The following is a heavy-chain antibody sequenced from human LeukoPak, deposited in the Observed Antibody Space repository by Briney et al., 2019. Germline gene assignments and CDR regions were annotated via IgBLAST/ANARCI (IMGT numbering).Heavy chain of an antibody. CDR3: TRDRDYGDYVDY. J-gene: IGHJ4*02. CDR2: IRSKAYGGTT. V-gene: IGHV3-49*04. CDR1: GFTFGDYA. Sequence: PGRSLRLSCTASGFTFGDYAMSWVRQAPGKGLEWVGFIRSKAYGGTTEYAASVKGRFNISRADSKSIAYLQMNSLTTEDTAVYYCTRDRDYGDYVDYWGQGTLVTVSS. D-gene: IGHD4-17*01.